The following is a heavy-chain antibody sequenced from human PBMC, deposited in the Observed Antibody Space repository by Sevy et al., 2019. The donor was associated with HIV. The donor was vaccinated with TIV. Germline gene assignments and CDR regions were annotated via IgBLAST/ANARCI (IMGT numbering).Heavy chain of an antibody. V-gene: IGHV3-72*01. CDR1: GFIFSDHY. CDR3: VRGGHSSGSGRPFDF. J-gene: IGHJ4*02. CDR2: TRNRANSFST. Sequence: GGSLRLSCAASGFIFSDHYMDWVRQAPGKGLEWVGRTRNRANSFSTEYAASVKGRFTISRDDSRNSVYLQMNSLKTEDTAVYYCVRGGHSSGSGRPFDFWGQGTLVTVSS. D-gene: IGHD6-25*01.